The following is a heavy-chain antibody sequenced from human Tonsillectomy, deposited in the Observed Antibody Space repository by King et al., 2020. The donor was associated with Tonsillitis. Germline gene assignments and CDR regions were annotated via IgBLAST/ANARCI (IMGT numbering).Heavy chain of an antibody. J-gene: IGHJ4*02. CDR1: GGSISSGGYS. CDR3: ARFVYDYGDYRVGYFDY. CDR2: IFQSGST. Sequence: LQLQESGSGLVKPSQTLSLTCAVSGGSISSGGYSWSWIRQPPGKGLEWIGYIFQSGSTYYNPSLKSRVTISVDRSKNQFSLKLRSVTAADTAVYYCARFVYDYGDYRVGYFDYWGQGTLVTVSS. V-gene: IGHV4-30-2*01. D-gene: IGHD4-17*01.